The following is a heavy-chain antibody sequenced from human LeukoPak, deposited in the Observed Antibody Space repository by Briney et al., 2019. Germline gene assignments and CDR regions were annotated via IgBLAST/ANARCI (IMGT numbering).Heavy chain of an antibody. Sequence: NPSETLSLTCTVSGGSISSSSYYWGWIRQPPGKGLEWIGSIYYSGSTYYNPSLKSRVTISVDTSKNQFSLKLSSVTAADTAVYYCVVKGAARYYYMDVWGKGTTVTVSS. CDR2: IYYSGST. V-gene: IGHV4-39*01. D-gene: IGHD6-6*01. J-gene: IGHJ6*03. CDR3: VVKGAARYYYMDV. CDR1: GGSISSSSYY.